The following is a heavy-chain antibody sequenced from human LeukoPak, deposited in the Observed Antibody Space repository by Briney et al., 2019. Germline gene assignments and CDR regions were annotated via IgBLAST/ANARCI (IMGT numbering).Heavy chain of an antibody. CDR2: ISSSSSTI. D-gene: IGHD2-2*01. CDR3: ARADIVVVPAARGGD. Sequence: GGSLRLSCAASGFTFSSYSMNWVRQAPGKGLEWVSYISSSSSTIYYANSVKGRFTISRDNAKNSLYLQMNSLRAEDTAVYYCARADIVVVPAARGGDWGQGTLVTVSS. V-gene: IGHV3-48*01. J-gene: IGHJ4*02. CDR1: GFTFSSYS.